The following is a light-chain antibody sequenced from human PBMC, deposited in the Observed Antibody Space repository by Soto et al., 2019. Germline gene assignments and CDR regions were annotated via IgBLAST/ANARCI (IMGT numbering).Light chain of an antibody. V-gene: IGKV1-9*01. CDR1: QVISTS. CDR3: EVSFFLPIT. J-gene: IGKJ5*01. CDR2: AAS. Sequence: ARQVISTSLAWYQVKPGKAPKLLIYAASTLESGVPSRFSATVSGTEFSLTITSLQPEDFTRYWCEVSFFLPITFG.